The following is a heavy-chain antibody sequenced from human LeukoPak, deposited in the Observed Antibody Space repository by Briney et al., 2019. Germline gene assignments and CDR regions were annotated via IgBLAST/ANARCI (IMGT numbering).Heavy chain of an antibody. J-gene: IGHJ3*02. D-gene: IGHD3-22*01. V-gene: IGHV3-30*02. CDR3: ARVSDSSGYHHDAFDI. CDR1: GFTFSSYG. CDR2: IRYDGSNK. Sequence: PGGSLRLSCAASGFTFSSYGMHWVRQAPGKGLEWVAFIRYDGSNKYYADSVKGRFTISRDNAKNTLYLQMNSLRAEDTAVYYCARVSDSSGYHHDAFDIWGQGTMVTVSS.